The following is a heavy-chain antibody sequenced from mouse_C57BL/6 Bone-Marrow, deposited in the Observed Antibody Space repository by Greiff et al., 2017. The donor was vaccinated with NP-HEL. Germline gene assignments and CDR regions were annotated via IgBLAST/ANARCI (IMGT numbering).Heavy chain of an antibody. CDR3: ARDFLALFAY. CDR2: LNPSSGYT. CDR1: GYTFTSYW. V-gene: IGHV1-7*01. Sequence: VQLQESGAELAKPGASVKLSCKASGYTFTSYWMHWVKQRPGQGLEWIGYLNPSSGYTKYNQKFKDKATLTADKSSSTAYMHLCSLTYEDSAVYYCARDFLALFAYWGQGTLVTVSA. J-gene: IGHJ3*01.